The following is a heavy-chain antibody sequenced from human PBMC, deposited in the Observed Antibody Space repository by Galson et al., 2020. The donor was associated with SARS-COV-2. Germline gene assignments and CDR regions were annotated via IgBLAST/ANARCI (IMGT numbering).Heavy chain of an antibody. CDR3: AKDREGTTAHDY. CDR2: ISGSGGST. V-gene: IGHV3-23*01. J-gene: IGHJ4*02. CDR1: GFTFSSYA. Sequence: GESLKISCAASGFTFSSYAMSWVRQAPGKGLEWVSAISGSGGSTYYADSVKGRFTISRDNSKNTLYLQMNSLRAEDTAVYYCAKDREGTTAHDYWGQGTLVTVSS. D-gene: IGHD1-7*01.